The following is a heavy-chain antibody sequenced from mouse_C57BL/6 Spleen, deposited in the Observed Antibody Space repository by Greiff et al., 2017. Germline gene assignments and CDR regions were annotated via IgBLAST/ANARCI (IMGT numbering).Heavy chain of an antibody. J-gene: IGHJ2*01. V-gene: IGHV5-4*01. CDR3: ARVGYYSNSFDY. D-gene: IGHD2-5*01. Sequence: EVQLVESGGGLVKPGGSLKLSCAASGFTFSSYAMSWVRQTPEKRLEWVATISDGGSYTYYPDTVKGRFTISRDNAKNNLYLQMSHLKSEDTAMYYCARVGYYSNSFDYWGQGTTLTVSS. CDR1: GFTFSSYA. CDR2: ISDGGSYT.